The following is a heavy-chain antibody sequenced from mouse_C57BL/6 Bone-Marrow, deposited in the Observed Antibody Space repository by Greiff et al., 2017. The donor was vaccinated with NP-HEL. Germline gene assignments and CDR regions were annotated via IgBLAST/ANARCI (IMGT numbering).Heavy chain of an antibody. J-gene: IGHJ3*01. D-gene: IGHD2-5*01. CDR3: VRMDSNGAWFAY. CDR2: IRSKSSNYAT. V-gene: IGHV10-3*01. CDR1: GFTFNTYA. Sequence: DVQLVESGGGLVQPKGSLKLSCAASGFTFNTYAMHWVRQAPGKGLEWVARIRSKSSNYATYYADSVKDRFTISRDDSQSMLYLKMNNLKTEDTAMYYCVRMDSNGAWFAYWGQGTLVTVSA.